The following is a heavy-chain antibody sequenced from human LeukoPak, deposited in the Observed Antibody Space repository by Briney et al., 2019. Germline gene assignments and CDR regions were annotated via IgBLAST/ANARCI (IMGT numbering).Heavy chain of an antibody. CDR3: ARDFLVAGHLDFDY. J-gene: IGHJ4*02. CDR1: GGSISSSSYY. Sequence: SETLSLTCTVSGGSISSSSYYWGWIRQPPGKGLEWIGSIYYSGRTYYNPSLKSRVTISVDTSKNQFSPKLSSVTAADTAVYYCARDFLVAGHLDFDYWGQGTLVTVSS. V-gene: IGHV4-39*07. D-gene: IGHD6-19*01. CDR2: IYYSGRT.